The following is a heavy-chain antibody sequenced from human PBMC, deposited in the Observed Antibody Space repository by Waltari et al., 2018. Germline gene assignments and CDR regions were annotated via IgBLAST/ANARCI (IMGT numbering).Heavy chain of an antibody. D-gene: IGHD5-12*01. CDR2: ISYNGAT. V-gene: IGHV4-39*01. Sequence: QLQLQESGPGLVKPSETLALPCSVSVGSITTNRHYWGWIRQPPGQGLEWIGTISYNGATYSSPSLRGRLTLSRDTAMNQLSLKLGSVTAADTAVYYCATYIGASVGTAAFDVWGQGTMVTVSS. CDR1: VGSITTNRHY. J-gene: IGHJ3*01. CDR3: ATYIGASVGTAAFDV.